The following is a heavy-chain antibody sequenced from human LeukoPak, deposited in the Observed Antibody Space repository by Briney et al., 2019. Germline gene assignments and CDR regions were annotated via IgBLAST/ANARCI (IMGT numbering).Heavy chain of an antibody. CDR2: LSSSGSTI. CDR1: GFTFSDYC. CDR3: ARVPLGVTTYDDYYYGMDV. Sequence: AGGSLRLSCAASGFTFSDYCMSWIRQAPGKGLEWVSYLSSSGSTIYYADSVKGRFTISRDNAKNSLYLQMNSLRAEDTAVYYCARVPLGVTTYDDYYYGMDVWGQGTTVTVSS. J-gene: IGHJ6*02. D-gene: IGHD4-17*01. V-gene: IGHV3-11*01.